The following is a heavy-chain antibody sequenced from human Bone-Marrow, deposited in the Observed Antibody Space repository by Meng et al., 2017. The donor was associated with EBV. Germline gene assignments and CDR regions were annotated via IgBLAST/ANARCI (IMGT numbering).Heavy chain of an antibody. CDR2: ISSSGSSI. Sequence: QVQLVGSWGGLVKTGGSLRLSCAASGFTFSDDYMSWIRQAPGKGLEWVSYISSSGSSIYYVDSVKGRFTISRDNAKNSLYLQMNSLRAEDTAVYYCARGALWFGERAFDIWGQGTMVTVSS. CDR3: ARGALWFGERAFDI. V-gene: IGHV3-11*04. J-gene: IGHJ3*02. CDR1: GFTFSDDY. D-gene: IGHD3-10*01.